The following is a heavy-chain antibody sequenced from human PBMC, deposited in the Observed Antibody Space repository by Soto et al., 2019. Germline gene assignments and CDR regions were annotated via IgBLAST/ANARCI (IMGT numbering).Heavy chain of an antibody. V-gene: IGHV4-34*01. CDR3: VRARSPGIAVAWFDP. D-gene: IGHD6-19*01. J-gene: IGHJ5*02. CDR2: INHIGST. Sequence: QVQLQQWGAGLLRPSETLSLTCGVYGGSPSNYHWSWIRQPPGKGLEWIGEINHIGSTNYRPSLKSRVTISVDTSKSQFSLKLNSVTAADTAVYYCVRARSPGIAVAWFDPWGQGTLVTVSS. CDR1: GGSPSNYH.